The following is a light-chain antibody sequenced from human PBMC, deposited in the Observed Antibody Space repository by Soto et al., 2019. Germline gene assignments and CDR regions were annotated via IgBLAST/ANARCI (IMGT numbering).Light chain of an antibody. J-gene: IGKJ1*01. Sequence: EIVLTQSPATLSLSPGERATLSCRASQSVGSSLAWYQQKPGQAPRLLIYDASNRATGIPARCSGDGSGTDFTLTISSLESEDFAVYYCLQRGDWPPLTFGQGTKVEIK. V-gene: IGKV3-11*01. CDR3: LQRGDWPPLT. CDR1: QSVGSS. CDR2: DAS.